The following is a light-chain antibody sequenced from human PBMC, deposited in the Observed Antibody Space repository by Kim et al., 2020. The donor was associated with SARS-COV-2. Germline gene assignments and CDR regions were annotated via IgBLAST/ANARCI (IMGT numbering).Light chain of an antibody. J-gene: IGKJ2*01. Sequence: EIVLTQSPGTLSLSPGERATLSCRASQSISSSYLAWYKQKPGQAPRLLIYGASNRATGIPDRFSGGGSGTDFTLTISRLEPEDFAVYYCQQYGISPYTFGQGTKLEI. CDR1: QSISSSY. CDR3: QQYGISPYT. V-gene: IGKV3-20*01. CDR2: GAS.